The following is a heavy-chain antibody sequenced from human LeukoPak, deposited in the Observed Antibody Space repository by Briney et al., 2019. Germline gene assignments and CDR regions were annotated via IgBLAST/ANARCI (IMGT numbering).Heavy chain of an antibody. V-gene: IGHV3-23*01. J-gene: IGHJ6*03. CDR1: GFTFSSYA. CDR3: AKDRPSVRITMVRGVNDYYMDV. CDR2: ISGSGGST. Sequence: PGGSLRLSCAASGFTFSSYAMSWVRQAPGKGLEWVSAISGSGGSTYYADSVKGRFTISRDNSKNTLYLQMNSLRAEDTAVYYCAKDRPSVRITMVRGVNDYYMDVWGKGTTVTVSS. D-gene: IGHD3-10*01.